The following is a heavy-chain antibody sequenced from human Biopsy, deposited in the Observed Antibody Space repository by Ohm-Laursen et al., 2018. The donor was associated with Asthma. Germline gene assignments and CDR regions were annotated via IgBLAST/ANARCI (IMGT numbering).Heavy chain of an antibody. CDR1: GGTFSNFS. CDR2: IMTVFGTT. Sequence: SVTVSCKAPGGTFSNFSISWVRQPPGKGLEWLGGIMTVFGTTNYAQKFQGRVTITADESTSTAYMEVTSLRSEDTAIYYCARCQVGYSSGWSLLLKKIYYSGMDVWGQGTAVTVSS. J-gene: IGHJ6*02. CDR3: ARCQVGYSSGWSLLLKKIYYSGMDV. V-gene: IGHV1-69*13. D-gene: IGHD6-19*01.